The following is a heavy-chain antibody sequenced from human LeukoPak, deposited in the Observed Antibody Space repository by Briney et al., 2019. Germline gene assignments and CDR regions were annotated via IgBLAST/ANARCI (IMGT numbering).Heavy chain of an antibody. Sequence: GGYLRLSCAASGFTFSSYSMNWVRQAPGKGLEWVSSISSSSSYIYYADSVKGRFTISRDNAKNSLYLQMNSLRAEDTAVYYCARYSGSYYDYYYYMDVWGKGTTVTVSS. CDR2: ISSSSSYI. CDR1: GFTFSSYS. J-gene: IGHJ6*03. V-gene: IGHV3-21*01. D-gene: IGHD1-26*01. CDR3: ARYSGSYYDYYYYMDV.